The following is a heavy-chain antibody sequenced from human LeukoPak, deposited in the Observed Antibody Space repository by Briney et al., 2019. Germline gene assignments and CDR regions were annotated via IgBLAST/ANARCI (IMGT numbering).Heavy chain of an antibody. J-gene: IGHJ4*02. D-gene: IGHD3-9*01. CDR3: ARGGHYDILTGYGDY. Sequence: SETLSLTCTVSGGSISSSNYYWGWIRQPPGKGLEWIGSIYYSGSTYYNPSLKSRVTISVDMSKNQFSLKLSSVTAADTAVYYCARGGHYDILTGYGDYWGQGTLVTVSS. V-gene: IGHV4-39*07. CDR2: IYYSGST. CDR1: GGSISSSNYY.